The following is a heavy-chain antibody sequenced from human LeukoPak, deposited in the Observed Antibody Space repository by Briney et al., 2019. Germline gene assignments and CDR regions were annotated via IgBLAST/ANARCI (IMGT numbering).Heavy chain of an antibody. J-gene: IGHJ4*02. Sequence: SGGSLRLSCAASGFTVDSNYLSWVRQAPGKGLEWVSTIYTGGNTYYAASVKGRFTISRDFSKNTVFLHMNSLRAEDTAMYYCARGDDSGYYDYFDYWGQGAPVTVSS. CDR3: ARGDDSGYYDYFDY. V-gene: IGHV3-53*01. D-gene: IGHD3-22*01. CDR2: IYTGGNT. CDR1: GFTVDSNY.